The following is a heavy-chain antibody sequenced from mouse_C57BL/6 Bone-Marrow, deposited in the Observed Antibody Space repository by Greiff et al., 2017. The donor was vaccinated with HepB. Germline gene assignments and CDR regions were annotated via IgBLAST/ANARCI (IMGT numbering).Heavy chain of an antibody. CDR2: IYPRSGNT. J-gene: IGHJ1*03. D-gene: IGHD1-1*01. CDR3: AGGEAITTVVARDYWEFEV. CDR1: GYTFTSYG. Sequence: QVQLQQSGAELARPGASVKLSCKASGYTFTSYGIRWVKQRPGQGLEWIGEIYPRSGNTYYNEKFKGKATLTADKSSSTAYMELRSLTSENSVVYLDAGGEAITTVVARDYWEFEVWGTVTTVTVSS. V-gene: IGHV1-81*01.